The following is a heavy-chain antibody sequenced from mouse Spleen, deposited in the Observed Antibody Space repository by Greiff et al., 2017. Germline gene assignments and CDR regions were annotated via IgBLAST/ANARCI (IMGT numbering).Heavy chain of an antibody. CDR1: GFTFSSYA. CDR2: ISSGGSYT. V-gene: IGHV5-9-3*01. D-gene: IGHD4-1*01. J-gene: IGHJ2*01. CDR3: ARHPGTYYFDY. Sequence: EVKLMESGGGLVKPGGSLKLSCAASGFTFSSYAMSWVRQTPEKRLEWVATISSGGSYTYYPDSVKGRFTISRDNAKNTLYLQMSSLRSEDTAMYYCARHPGTYYFDYWGQGTTLTVSS.